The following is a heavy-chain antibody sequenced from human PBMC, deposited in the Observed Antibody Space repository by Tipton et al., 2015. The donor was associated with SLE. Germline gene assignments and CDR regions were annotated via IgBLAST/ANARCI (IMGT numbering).Heavy chain of an antibody. J-gene: IGHJ4*02. CDR2: ISWNSGSI. CDR1: GFTFDDYA. V-gene: IGHV3-9*01. Sequence: RSLRLSCAASGFTFDDYAMHWVRQAPGKGLEWVSGISWNSGSIGYADSVKGRFTISRDNAKNSLYLQMNSLRAEDTAVYYCAKEYSSSSGFDYWGQGTLVTVSS. CDR3: AKEYSSSSGFDY. D-gene: IGHD6-6*01.